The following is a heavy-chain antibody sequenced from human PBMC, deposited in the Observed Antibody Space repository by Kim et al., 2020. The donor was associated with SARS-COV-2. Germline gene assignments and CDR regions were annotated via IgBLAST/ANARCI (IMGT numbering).Heavy chain of an antibody. D-gene: IGHD3-22*01. J-gene: IGHJ4*02. CDR3: AMIVVPRGY. CDR2: GST. Sequence: GSTSYAQKLQGRVTMTRDTSTSTVYMELSSLRSEDTAVYYCAMIVVPRGYWGQGTLVTVSS. V-gene: IGHV1-46*01.